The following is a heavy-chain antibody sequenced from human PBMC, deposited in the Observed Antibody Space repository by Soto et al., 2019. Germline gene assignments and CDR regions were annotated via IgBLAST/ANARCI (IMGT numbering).Heavy chain of an antibody. D-gene: IGHD1-1*01. J-gene: IGHJ6*02. CDR2: MNSDGSTT. CDR3: VRDGYPAWVYGVDV. V-gene: IGHV3-74*01. Sequence: GGSLRLSCAPSAFTFSSYWMHWVRQAPGKGLVWVSCMNSDGSTTNYADSVKGRFTISRDNARNTLYLQMNSLRAEDTAVYYCVRDGYPAWVYGVDVWGQGTTVTVSS. CDR1: AFTFSSYW.